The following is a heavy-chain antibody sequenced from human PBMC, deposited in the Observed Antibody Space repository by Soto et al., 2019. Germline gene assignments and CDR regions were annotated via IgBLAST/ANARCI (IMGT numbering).Heavy chain of an antibody. CDR3: ARRYNGYGWGLYYFDY. J-gene: IGHJ4*02. CDR1: GYTFTSYA. V-gene: IGHV1-3*01. Sequence: ASVKVSCKASGYTFTSYAMHWVRQAPGQRLEWMGWINAGNGNTKYSQKFQGRVTITRDTSASTAYMELSSLRSEDTAVYYCARRYNGYGWGLYYFDYWGQGTLVTVSS. CDR2: INAGNGNT. D-gene: IGHD5-12*01.